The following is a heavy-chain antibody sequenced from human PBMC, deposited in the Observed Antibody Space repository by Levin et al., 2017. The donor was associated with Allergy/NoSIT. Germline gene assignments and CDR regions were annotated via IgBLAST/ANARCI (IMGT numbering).Heavy chain of an antibody. CDR1: GGSISGGGYH. J-gene: IGHJ4*02. D-gene: IGHD2-2*03. Sequence: PSETLSLTCTVSGGSISGGGYHWTWIRQHPETGLEWIGYIYYSGSTFYNPSLKSRLMIPVDTSKNQFSLNVSSVTAADTAVYYCAREDGSTFDFWGQGALVTVAS. V-gene: IGHV4-31*03. CDR3: AREDGSTFDF. CDR2: IYYSGST.